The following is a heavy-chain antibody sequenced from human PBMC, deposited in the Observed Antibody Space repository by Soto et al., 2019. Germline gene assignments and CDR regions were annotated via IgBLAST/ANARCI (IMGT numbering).Heavy chain of an antibody. V-gene: IGHV4-31*03. CDR2: IYYSGST. Sequence: QVQLQESGPGLVKPSQTLSLTCTVSGGSISSGGYYWSWIRQHPGKGLEWIGYIYYSGSTYYNPSLKSGVTISVDTSKNQFSLKLSSVTAAETAVYYCARVVDYDFWSGYHPPQGMDVWGQGTTVTVSS. J-gene: IGHJ6*02. CDR1: GGSISSGGYY. CDR3: ARVVDYDFWSGYHPPQGMDV. D-gene: IGHD3-3*01.